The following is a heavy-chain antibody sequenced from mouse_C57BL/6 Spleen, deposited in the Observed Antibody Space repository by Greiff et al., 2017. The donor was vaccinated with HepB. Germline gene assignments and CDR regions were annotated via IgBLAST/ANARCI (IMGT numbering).Heavy chain of an antibody. J-gene: IGHJ2*01. V-gene: IGHV1-59*01. CDR2: IDPSDSYT. CDR3: ARAEDYYGSSSFDY. Sequence: QLKQSGAELVRPGTSVKLSCKASGYTFTSYWMHWVKQRPGQGLEWIGVIDPSDSYTNYNQKFKGKATLTVDTSSSTAYMQLSSLTSEDSAVYYCARAEDYYGSSSFDYWGQGTTLTVSS. D-gene: IGHD1-1*01. CDR1: GYTFTSYW.